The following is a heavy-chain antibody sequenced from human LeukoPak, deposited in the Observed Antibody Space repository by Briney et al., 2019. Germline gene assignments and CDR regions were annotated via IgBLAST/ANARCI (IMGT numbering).Heavy chain of an antibody. CDR3: AKDQSRYGSGSYLDY. V-gene: IGHV3-23*01. D-gene: IGHD3-10*01. Sequence: GGSLRLSCAASGFTFSSYGMSWVRQAPGKGLEWVSAISGSGGSTYYADSVKGRFTISRDNSKNTLYLQMNSLRAEDTAVYYCAKDQSRYGSGSYLDYWGQGTLVTVSS. J-gene: IGHJ4*02. CDR1: GFTFSSYG. CDR2: ISGSGGST.